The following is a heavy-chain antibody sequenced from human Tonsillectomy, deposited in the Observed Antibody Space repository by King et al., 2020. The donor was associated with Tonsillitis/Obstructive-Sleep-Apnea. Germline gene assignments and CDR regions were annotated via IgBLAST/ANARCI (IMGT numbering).Heavy chain of an antibody. CDR1: GYTFTSYY. J-gene: IGHJ3*02. D-gene: IGHD3-3*01. CDR2: INPSGGST. CDR3: AGEKITIFGVVIIGDAFDI. Sequence: VQLVESGAEVKKPGASVKVSCKASGYTFTSYYMHWVRQAPGQGLEWMGIINPSGGSTSYAQKFQGRVTMTRDTSTSTVYMELSSLRSEDTAVDYCAGEKITIFGVVIIGDAFDIWGQGTMVTVSS. V-gene: IGHV1-46*01.